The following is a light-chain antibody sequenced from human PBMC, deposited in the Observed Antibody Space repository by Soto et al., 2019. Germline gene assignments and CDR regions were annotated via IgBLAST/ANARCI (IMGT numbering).Light chain of an antibody. V-gene: IGKV1-5*03. Sequence: EIQVTQSPSTLSASIGDRVTITCRASQTISDWLAWHQQKPGKAPKPLIYKASSLESGVPSRFSGSGSGTEFTLTISSLQPDDFATYYCLQYETYWTFGQGTKVDIK. CDR1: QTISDW. J-gene: IGKJ1*01. CDR3: LQYETYWT. CDR2: KAS.